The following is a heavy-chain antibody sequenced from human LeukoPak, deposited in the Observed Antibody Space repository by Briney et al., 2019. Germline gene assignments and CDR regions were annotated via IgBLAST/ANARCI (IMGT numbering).Heavy chain of an antibody. J-gene: IGHJ6*03. D-gene: IGHD5-12*01. CDR1: GGSISSYY. V-gene: IGHV4-4*07. CDR3: ARDATTYYYYYMDV. Sequence: PSETLSLTCTVSGGSISSYYWSWIRQPAGKGLEWIGRIYTSGSTNYNPSLKSRVTMSVDTSKNQFSLKLSSVTAADTAVYYCARDATTYYYYYMDVWGKGTTVTISS. CDR2: IYTSGST.